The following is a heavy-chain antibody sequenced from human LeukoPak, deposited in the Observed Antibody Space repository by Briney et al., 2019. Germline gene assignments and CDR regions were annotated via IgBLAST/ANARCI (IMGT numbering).Heavy chain of an antibody. V-gene: IGHV3-9*01. CDR1: GFTFDDYA. Sequence: GGSLRLSCAASGFTFDDYAMHWVRQAPGKGLEWVSGISWNSGSIGYADSVKGRFTISRDNAKNSLYLQMNSLRAEDTALYYCAKDSKSYGSSAFDYWGRGTLVTVSS. D-gene: IGHD3-10*01. CDR3: AKDSKSYGSSAFDY. CDR2: ISWNSGSI. J-gene: IGHJ4*02.